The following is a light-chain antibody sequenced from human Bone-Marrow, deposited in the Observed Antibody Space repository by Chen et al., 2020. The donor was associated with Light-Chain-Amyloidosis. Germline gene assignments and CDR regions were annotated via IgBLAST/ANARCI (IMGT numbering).Light chain of an antibody. CDR3: QSYQGSGQGV. J-gene: IGLJ3*02. V-gene: IGLV6-57*01. Sequence: FMLTQPHSVSESPGKTVIISCTRSRGSIATNYVQWYQQRPGSSPTTVIDEDDQSPSGVPDRCLGSSDTSYNSAPLTISGLDTEDEADYYCQSYQGSGQGVFGGGTKLTVL. CDR1: RGSIATNY. CDR2: EDD.